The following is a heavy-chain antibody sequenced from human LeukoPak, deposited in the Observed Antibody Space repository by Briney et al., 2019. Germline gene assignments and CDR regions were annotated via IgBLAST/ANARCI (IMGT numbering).Heavy chain of an antibody. Sequence: SETLSLTCTVSGGSISSGSYYWNWIRQPAGKGLEWIGRIYTSGSTNYNPSLKSRVTISVDTSKNQFSLKLSSVTAADTAVYYCARITPDDVDTAMFEVDLWGRGTLVTVSS. CDR3: ARITPDDVDTAMFEVDL. J-gene: IGHJ2*01. D-gene: IGHD5-18*01. V-gene: IGHV4-61*02. CDR1: GGSISSGSYY. CDR2: IYTSGST.